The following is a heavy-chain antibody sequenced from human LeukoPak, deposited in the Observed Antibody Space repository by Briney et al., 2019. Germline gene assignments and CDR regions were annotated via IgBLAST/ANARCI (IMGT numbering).Heavy chain of an antibody. J-gene: IGHJ4*02. V-gene: IGHV4-34*01. D-gene: IGHD2/OR15-2a*01. CDR2: IDQSGTT. CDR1: GGSFSGYY. CDR3: ARVPHFYFGYGYFDT. Sequence: SETLSLTCVVYGGSFSGYYWSWIRQPPGKGLEWMGEIDQSGTTNYNPSLKSRVTISIDTSKTPFSLTLTSMTAADTAVYYCARVPHFYFGYGYFDTWGQGTRITVSS.